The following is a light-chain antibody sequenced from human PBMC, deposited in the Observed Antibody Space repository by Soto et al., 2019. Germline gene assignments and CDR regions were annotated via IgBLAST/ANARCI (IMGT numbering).Light chain of an antibody. CDR3: SSYTSSTTSV. V-gene: IGLV2-14*01. Sequence: QAVLTQPASVSGSPGQSITISCTGTSSDVGGYNYVSWYQQHPGKAPKLMIYGVRNRPSGVSNRFSGSKSGNTASLTISRLQAEDEADYYCSSYTSSTTSVFGTGTKLTVL. CDR2: GVR. CDR1: SSDVGGYNY. J-gene: IGLJ1*01.